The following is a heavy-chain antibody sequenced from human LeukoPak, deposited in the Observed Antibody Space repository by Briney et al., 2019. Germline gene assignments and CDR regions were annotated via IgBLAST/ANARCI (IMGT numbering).Heavy chain of an antibody. CDR1: GYSFTSYW. J-gene: IGHJ4*02. Sequence: GESLKISCKGSGYSFTSYWIGWVRQMPGKGLEWMGIIYPGDSDTRYSPSFQGQVTISADKSISTAYLQWSSLKASDTAMYYCARHARTDYDGNSLDYWGQGTLVTVSS. CDR2: IYPGDSDT. D-gene: IGHD4-23*01. CDR3: ARHARTDYDGNSLDY. V-gene: IGHV5-51*01.